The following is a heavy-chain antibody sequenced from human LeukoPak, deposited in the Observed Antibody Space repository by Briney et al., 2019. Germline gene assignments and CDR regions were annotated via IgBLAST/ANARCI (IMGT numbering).Heavy chain of an antibody. CDR3: ARSKAHLSTSWYGTWFDP. CDR2: MYHSGDT. J-gene: IGHJ5*02. Sequence: ASETLSLTCTVSGYSVSSGYYWGWIRQPPGKGLEWIGSMYHSGDTYYNPSLKSRVTISVDTSKNQLSLKLSSVTAADTAVYYCARSKAHLSTSWYGTWFDPWGQGTLVTVSS. CDR1: GYSVSSGYY. D-gene: IGHD2-2*01. V-gene: IGHV4-38-2*02.